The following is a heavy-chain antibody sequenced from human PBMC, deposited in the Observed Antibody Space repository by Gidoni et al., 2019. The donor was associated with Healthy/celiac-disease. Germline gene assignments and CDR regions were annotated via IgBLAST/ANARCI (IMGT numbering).Heavy chain of an antibody. J-gene: IGHJ4*02. Sequence: QVQLVQSGAEVKKPGSSVKVSCKASGGTFSSYTISWVRQAPGQGLEWMGRIIPILGIANYAQKFQGRVTITADKSTSTAYMELSSLRSEDTAVYYCARGSIAAAGPFDYWGQGTLVTVSS. CDR1: GGTFSSYT. CDR2: IIPILGIA. CDR3: ARGSIAAAGPFDY. D-gene: IGHD6-13*01. V-gene: IGHV1-69*02.